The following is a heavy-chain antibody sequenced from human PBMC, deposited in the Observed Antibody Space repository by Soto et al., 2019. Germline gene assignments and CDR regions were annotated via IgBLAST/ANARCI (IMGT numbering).Heavy chain of an antibody. J-gene: IGHJ4*02. CDR1: GYTLTEFS. D-gene: IGHD2-15*01. V-gene: IGHV1-24*01. Sequence: KVSCKVSGYTLTEFSMHWVRQAPGKGLEWMGGFDPEDGETIYAQKFQGRVTMTEDTSTDTAYMELSSLRSEDTAVYYCATDCSGGSCYSFFGYWGQGTLVTVSS. CDR2: FDPEDGET. CDR3: ATDCSGGSCYSFFGY.